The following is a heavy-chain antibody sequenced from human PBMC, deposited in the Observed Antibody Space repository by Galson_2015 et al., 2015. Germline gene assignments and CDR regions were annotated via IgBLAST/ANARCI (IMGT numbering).Heavy chain of an antibody. Sequence: SVKVSCKASGYRFTSYGINWVRQAPGQGLEWVGWISGYNGNTNYAQKLQDRVTMTTDTSTSTAYMELRSLRSDDTAVYYCAEVQDYYGSGSSGWSDPWGQGTLVIVSS. D-gene: IGHD3-10*01. CDR2: ISGYNGNT. CDR1: GYRFTSYG. V-gene: IGHV1-18*01. CDR3: AEVQDYYGSGSSGWSDP. J-gene: IGHJ5*02.